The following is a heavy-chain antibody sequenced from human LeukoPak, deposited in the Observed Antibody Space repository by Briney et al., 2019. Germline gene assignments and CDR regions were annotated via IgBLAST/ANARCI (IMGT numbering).Heavy chain of an antibody. CDR2: IRYDGTIK. D-gene: IGHD2-2*01. V-gene: IGHV3-30*02. Sequence: GGSLRLSCAASGFTFSSYGMHWVRQAPGKGLEWVAFIRYDGTIKYYTDSVKDRFTVSRDNSRNTLYLQMNSLRAEDTAVYYCAKDRYCSSPSCGNFDSWCQGTLVTVSS. CDR3: AKDRYCSSPSCGNFDS. J-gene: IGHJ4*02. CDR1: GFTFSSYG.